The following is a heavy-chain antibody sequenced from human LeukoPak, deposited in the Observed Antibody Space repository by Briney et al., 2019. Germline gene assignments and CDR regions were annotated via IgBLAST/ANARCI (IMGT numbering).Heavy chain of an antibody. CDR3: AREGPYSYGPGDAFDI. D-gene: IGHD5-18*01. CDR2: ISSSSSYI. Sequence: GGSLRLSCAASGFTFSSYSMNWVRQAPGKGLEWVSSISSSSSYIYYADLVKGRFTISRDNAKNSLYLQMNSLRAEDTAVYYCAREGPYSYGPGDAFDIWGQGTMVTVSS. J-gene: IGHJ3*02. CDR1: GFTFSSYS. V-gene: IGHV3-21*01.